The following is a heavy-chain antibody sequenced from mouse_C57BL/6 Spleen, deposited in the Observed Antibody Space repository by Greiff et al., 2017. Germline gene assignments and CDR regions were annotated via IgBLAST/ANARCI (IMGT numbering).Heavy chain of an antibody. V-gene: IGHV1-85*01. CDR1: GYTFTSYD. D-gene: IGHD1-1*01. CDR2: IYPRDGST. CDR3: ARFLITTVVATDY. J-gene: IGHJ2*01. Sequence: VKLQESGPELVKPGASVKLSCKASGYTFTSYDINWVKQRPGQGLEWIGWIYPRDGSTKYNEKFKGKATLTVDTSSSTAYMELHSLTSEDSAVYFCARFLITTVVATDYWGQGTTLTVSS.